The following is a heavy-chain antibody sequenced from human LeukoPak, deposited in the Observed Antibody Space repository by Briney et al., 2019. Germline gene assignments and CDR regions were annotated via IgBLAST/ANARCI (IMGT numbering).Heavy chain of an antibody. V-gene: IGHV1-69*04. CDR3: ARANGVDYYDSSGYYS. CDR2: IITILGIA. Sequence: ASVNVSCKASGGTFSSYAISWVRQSPGQGPEWMGRIITILGIANYAQKFQGRVTITADKSTSTAYMELSSLRSEDTDVYYCARANGVDYYDSSGYYSWGQGTLVTVSS. J-gene: IGHJ4*02. D-gene: IGHD3-22*01. CDR1: GGTFSSYA.